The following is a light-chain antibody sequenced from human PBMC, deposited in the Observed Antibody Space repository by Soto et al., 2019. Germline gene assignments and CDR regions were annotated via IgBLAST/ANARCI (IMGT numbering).Light chain of an antibody. CDR3: QQYGGLPYT. J-gene: IGKJ2*01. V-gene: IGKV3-20*01. Sequence: ETVLTQSPGTLSLSPGETATLSCWPSQTVSSSYLAWYQQKPGQAPRLLIFGTSRRASGIPDRFSGSGSGTGFTLTISRLEPEDAAVYYCQQYGGLPYTFGQGTKLEIK. CDR1: QTVSSSY. CDR2: GTS.